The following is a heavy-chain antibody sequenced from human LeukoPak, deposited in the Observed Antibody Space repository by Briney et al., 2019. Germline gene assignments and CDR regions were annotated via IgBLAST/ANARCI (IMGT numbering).Heavy chain of an antibody. CDR3: ARVQRVTFPLNYYFDY. CDR1: GYTFTGYY. V-gene: IGHV1-2*02. D-gene: IGHD3-10*01. J-gene: IGHJ4*02. Sequence: GASVKVSCKASGYTFTGYYMHWVRQAPGQGLEWMGWINPNSGGTNYAQKFQGRVTMTRDTSISTAYMELSRLRSDDTAVYYCARVQRVTFPLNYYFDYWGRGTLVTVSS. CDR2: INPNSGGT.